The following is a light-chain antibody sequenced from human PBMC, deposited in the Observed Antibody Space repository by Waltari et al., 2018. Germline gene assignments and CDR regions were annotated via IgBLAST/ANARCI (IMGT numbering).Light chain of an antibody. CDR1: SSNIGAGYD. CDR2: DNN. Sequence: QSVLTQPPSVSGAPGQRVTISCTGSSSNIGAGYDVHWYQQLPGTAPKLLIYDNNNRPSGGPDRFSGSKSGTSASLAITGLQAEDEADYYCQSYDSSLSGSVFGGGTKLTVL. V-gene: IGLV1-40*01. J-gene: IGLJ2*01. CDR3: QSYDSSLSGSV.